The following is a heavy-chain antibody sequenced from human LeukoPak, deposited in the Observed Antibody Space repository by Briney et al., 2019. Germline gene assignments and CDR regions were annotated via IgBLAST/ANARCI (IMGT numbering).Heavy chain of an antibody. CDR2: INPGGGST. CDR1: GYTFTSYY. D-gene: IGHD3-10*01. J-gene: IGHJ6*02. CDR3: ARSGMDGMDV. V-gene: IGHV1-46*01. Sequence: ASVTVSCKASGYTFTSYYMHWVRQAPGQGLEWMGIINPGGGSTSYAQKFQGRVTMTRDTSTSTVYMELSSLRSEDTAVYYCARSGMDGMDVWGQGTTVTVSS.